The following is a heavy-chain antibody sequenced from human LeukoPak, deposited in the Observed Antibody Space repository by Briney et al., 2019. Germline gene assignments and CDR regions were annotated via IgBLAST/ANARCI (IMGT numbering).Heavy chain of an antibody. Sequence: ASVKVSCKASGYTFTSYDIHWVRQATGQGLEWMGWMNPNSGNTGYAQKFQGRVTMTRNTSISTAYMELSSLRSEDTAVYYCARGAEGYYDFWSGYYRRYYFDYWGQGTLVTVSS. V-gene: IGHV1-8*01. D-gene: IGHD3-3*01. CDR1: GYTFTSYD. CDR3: ARGAEGYYDFWSGYYRRYYFDY. CDR2: MNPNSGNT. J-gene: IGHJ4*02.